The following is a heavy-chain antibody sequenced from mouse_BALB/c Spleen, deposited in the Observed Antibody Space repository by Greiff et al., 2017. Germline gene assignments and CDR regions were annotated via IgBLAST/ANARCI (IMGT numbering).Heavy chain of an antibody. CDR2: IRNKANGYTT. V-gene: IGHV7-3*02. D-gene: IGHD2-4*01. CDR1: GFTFTDYY. Sequence: EVMLVESGGGLVQPGGSLRLSCATSGFTFTDYYMSWVRQPPGKALEWLGFIRNKANGYTTEYSASVKGRFTISRDNSQSILYLQMNTLRAEDSATYYGAGITGGRFAYWGQGTLVTVSA. J-gene: IGHJ3*01. CDR3: AGITGGRFAY.